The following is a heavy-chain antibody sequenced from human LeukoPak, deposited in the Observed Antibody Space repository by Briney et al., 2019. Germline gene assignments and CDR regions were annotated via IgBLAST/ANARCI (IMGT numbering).Heavy chain of an antibody. J-gene: IGHJ4*02. CDR2: IYQSGNT. D-gene: IGHD3-10*01. CDR3: ARQIGAPGFDY. V-gene: IGHV4-39*01. CDR1: GGSISSSNYY. Sequence: PSETLSLTCTVSGGSISSSNYYWGWIRQPPGKGLEWIGSIYQSGNTHYNPSLKSRVTIFVDTAKNQFSLRLNSVTAADTAVYYCARQIGAPGFDYWGQGTLVTVSS.